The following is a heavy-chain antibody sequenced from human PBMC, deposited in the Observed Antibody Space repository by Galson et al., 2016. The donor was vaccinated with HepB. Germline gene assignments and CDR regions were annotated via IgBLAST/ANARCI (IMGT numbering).Heavy chain of an antibody. Sequence: SLRLSCAASGFTFSSYEMNWVRQAPGKGLEWVSYISSSGGAIYYADSVKGRFTISRDNAKNSLYLQMYSLRAEDTAVYYCATDQTAYCGDDCYYDAFDIWGQGTMVTVSS. CDR2: ISSSGGAI. CDR1: GFTFSSYE. V-gene: IGHV3-48*03. D-gene: IGHD2-21*01. J-gene: IGHJ3*02. CDR3: ATDQTAYCGDDCYYDAFDI.